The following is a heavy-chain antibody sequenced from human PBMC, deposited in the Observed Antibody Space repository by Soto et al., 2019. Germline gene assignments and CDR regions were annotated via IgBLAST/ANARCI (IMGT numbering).Heavy chain of an antibody. CDR2: IYHSGST. Sequence: LSLTCAVSGGSISSGGYSWSWIRQPPGKGLEWIGYIYHSGSTYYNPSLKSRVTISVDRSKNQFSLKLSSVTAADTAVYYCARVLYDFWSGGGYNWFDPWGQGTLVTVSS. CDR3: ARVLYDFWSGGGYNWFDP. CDR1: GGSISSGGYS. V-gene: IGHV4-30-2*01. J-gene: IGHJ5*02. D-gene: IGHD3-3*01.